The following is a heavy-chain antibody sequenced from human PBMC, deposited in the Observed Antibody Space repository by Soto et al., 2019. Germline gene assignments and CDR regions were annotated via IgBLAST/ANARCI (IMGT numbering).Heavy chain of an antibody. J-gene: IGHJ5*01. D-gene: IGHD7-27*01. CDR3: AKGNWGLDS. CDR1: GFSFSSFG. V-gene: IGHV3-30*18. Sequence: GGSLRLSCAASGFSFSSFGMHWVRQAPGKGLEWVALISYDGSKIYYADSVKGRFTISRDDSKNTLYLQMNSLRDEDTAVYFCAKGNWGLDSWGQGTLVTVSS. CDR2: ISYDGSKI.